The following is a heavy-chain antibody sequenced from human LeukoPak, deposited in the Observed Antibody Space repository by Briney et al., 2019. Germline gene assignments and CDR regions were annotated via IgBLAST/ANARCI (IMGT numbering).Heavy chain of an antibody. J-gene: IGHJ4*02. CDR3: ARELGRSGWHDY. V-gene: IGHV1-46*01. CDR2: INPIGGST. Sequence: ASVKVSCKASGYTFSSYAMHWVRQAPGQGLEWMGIINPIGGSTSYAQKFQGRVTMTRDTSTSTVYMDLSSLRFEDTAVYYCARELGRSGWHDYWGQGTLVTVSS. D-gene: IGHD6-19*01. CDR1: GYTFSSYA.